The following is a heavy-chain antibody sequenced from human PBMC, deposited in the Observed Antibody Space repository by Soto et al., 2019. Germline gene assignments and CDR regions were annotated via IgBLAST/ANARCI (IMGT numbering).Heavy chain of an antibody. Sequence: ASVKVSCKASGYTFTSYDINWVRQATGQGLGWMGWMNPNSGNTGYAQKFQGRVTMTRNTSISTAYMELSSLRSEDTAVYYCARGPYYYDSSGYYPIDYWGQGTLVTVSS. D-gene: IGHD3-22*01. V-gene: IGHV1-8*01. CDR1: GYTFTSYD. J-gene: IGHJ4*02. CDR2: MNPNSGNT. CDR3: ARGPYYYDSSGYYPIDY.